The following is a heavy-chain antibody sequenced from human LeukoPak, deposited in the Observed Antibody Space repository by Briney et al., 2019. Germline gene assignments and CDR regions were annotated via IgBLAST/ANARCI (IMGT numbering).Heavy chain of an antibody. CDR3: ARDGSGILSFFDY. CDR1: GYSFTSYW. D-gene: IGHD3-9*01. V-gene: IGHV5-10-1*01. Sequence: GESLKISCKGSGYSFTSYWISWVRQLPGKGLEWMGRMDPSDSYTNYSPSFQGHVTISADKSINTAYLQWSSLKASDTAMYYCARDGSGILSFFDYWGQGIMVTVSS. J-gene: IGHJ4*02. CDR2: MDPSDSYT.